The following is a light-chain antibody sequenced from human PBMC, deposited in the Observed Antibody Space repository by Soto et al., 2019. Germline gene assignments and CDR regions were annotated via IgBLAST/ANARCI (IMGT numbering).Light chain of an antibody. J-gene: IGKJ5*01. CDR2: KAS. Sequence: DIQMTQSPSTLSASVGDRVTITCRASQSISSWLAWYQQKPGKAPKVLIYKASSLESGVPSRFSGSGSGTEFTLTISSLQPDDSATYHCQQYNSYPITFGQGTRLEIK. V-gene: IGKV1-5*03. CDR3: QQYNSYPIT. CDR1: QSISSW.